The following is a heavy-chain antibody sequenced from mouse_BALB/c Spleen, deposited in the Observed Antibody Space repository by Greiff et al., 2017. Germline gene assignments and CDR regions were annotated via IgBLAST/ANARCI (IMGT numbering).Heavy chain of an antibody. Sequence: QVQLKQSGAELVRPGVSVKISCKGSGYTFTDYAMHWVKQSHAKSLEWIGVISTYYGDASYNQKFKGKATMTVDKSSSTAYMELARLTSEDSAIYYCARGITTVVGDYWGQGTTLTVSS. J-gene: IGHJ2*01. CDR3: ARGITTVVGDY. V-gene: IGHV1S137*01. CDR2: ISTYYGDA. CDR1: GYTFTDYA. D-gene: IGHD1-1*01.